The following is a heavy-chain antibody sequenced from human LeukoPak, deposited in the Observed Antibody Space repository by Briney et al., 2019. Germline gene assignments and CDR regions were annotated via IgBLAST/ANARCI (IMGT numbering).Heavy chain of an antibody. CDR1: GYTFTSYG. D-gene: IGHD2/OR15-2a*01. CDR2: ISAYNGNT. V-gene: IGHV1-18*01. J-gene: IGHJ6*02. CDR3: ARDPFAPKSNYYYYCMDV. Sequence: ASVKVSCKASGYTFTSYGISWVRQAPGQGLEWMGWISAYNGNTNYAQKLQSRVTVTTDTSTSTAYMELRSLRSDATAVYYCARDPFAPKSNYYYYCMDVWGQGTTVTVSS.